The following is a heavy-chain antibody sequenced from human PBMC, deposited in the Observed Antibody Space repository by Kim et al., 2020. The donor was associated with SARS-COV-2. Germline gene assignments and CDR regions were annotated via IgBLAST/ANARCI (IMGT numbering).Heavy chain of an antibody. CDR3: ATRSNCGGDCHFNWLES. D-gene: IGHD2-21*02. CDR1: GGTFSSNV. V-gene: IGHV1-69*13. J-gene: IGHJ5*01. Sequence: SVKVSCKASGGTFSSNVFSWVRQAPGQGLEWMGEIIPIFITPDYAQKFQDRVTITADESTNTIYMEMTSLRRDDTAVYYCATRSNCGGDCHFNWLESWGQGTLVTVSS. CDR2: IIPIFITP.